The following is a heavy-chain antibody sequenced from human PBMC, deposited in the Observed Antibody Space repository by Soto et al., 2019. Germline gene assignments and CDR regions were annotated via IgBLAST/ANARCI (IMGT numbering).Heavy chain of an antibody. D-gene: IGHD3-3*01. CDR2: IIPIFGTA. Sequence: QVQLVQSGAEVKKPGSSVKVSCKASGGTFSSYAISWVRQAPGQGLEWMGGIIPIFGTANYAQKIQGRVTITADESSSTAYMELSSMGSEDTAMYYCARTLYYDYWSGYNRFDPRGQGTLVTASS. J-gene: IGHJ5*02. CDR3: ARTLYYDYWSGYNRFDP. CDR1: GGTFSSYA. V-gene: IGHV1-69*01.